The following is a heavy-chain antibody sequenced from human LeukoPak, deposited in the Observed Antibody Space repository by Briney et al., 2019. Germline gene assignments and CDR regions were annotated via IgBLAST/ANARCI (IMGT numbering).Heavy chain of an antibody. J-gene: IGHJ5*02. CDR3: ARRVLEWLGGGFDP. D-gene: IGHD3-3*01. CDR2: IYYSGST. Sequence: TSETLSLTCTVSGGSISSYYWSWIRQPPGKGLEWIGYIYYSGSTNYNPSLKSRVTISVDTSKNQFSLKLSSVPAADTAVYYCARRVLEWLGGGFDPWGQGTLVTVSS. CDR1: GGSISSYY. V-gene: IGHV4-59*01.